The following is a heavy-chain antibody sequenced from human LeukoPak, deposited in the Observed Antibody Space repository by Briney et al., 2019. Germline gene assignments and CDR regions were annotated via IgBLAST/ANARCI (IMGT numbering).Heavy chain of an antibody. D-gene: IGHD4-17*01. Sequence: TGGSLRLSCVASGFTFTKAWMSWVRQAPGKGLEWIARIKDGGGTTDYAAPVKGRFTISRDDSRNTVSLQMNSLNTEDIGVYYCTTDLGAYGDYLRNWGQGSLVTVSS. J-gene: IGHJ1*01. CDR1: GFTFTKAW. CDR3: TTDLGAYGDYLRN. CDR2: IKDGGGTT. V-gene: IGHV3-15*01.